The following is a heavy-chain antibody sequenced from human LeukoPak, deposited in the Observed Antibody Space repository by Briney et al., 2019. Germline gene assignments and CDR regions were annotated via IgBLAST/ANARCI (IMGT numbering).Heavy chain of an antibody. D-gene: IGHD3-22*01. Sequence: SETLSLTCTVSGGSISSDGYYWNWIRQHPGKGLEWTGYIYYSGSTYYNPSLKSRVTISVDTSKNQFSLNLSSVTAADTAVYYCAGLVGRYSSGLYYYYFDYWGQGTLVTVSS. J-gene: IGHJ4*02. V-gene: IGHV4-31*03. CDR1: GGSISSDGYY. CDR3: AGLVGRYSSGLYYYYFDY. CDR2: IYYSGST.